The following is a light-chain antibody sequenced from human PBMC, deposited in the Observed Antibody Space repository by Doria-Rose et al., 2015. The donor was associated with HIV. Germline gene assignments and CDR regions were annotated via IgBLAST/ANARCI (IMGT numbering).Light chain of an antibody. CDR3: QLYDASPMWT. J-gene: IGKJ1*01. CDR1: QSVSSRY. Sequence: DIVLTQSPGTLSLSPGERATLSCRASQSVSSRYLAWYQQKPGQAPRLLINAASSRATGIPDRFSGSGSGTDFTLTISRLEPEDFAVYYCQLYDASPMWTFGQGTKVEIK. V-gene: IGKV3-20*01. CDR2: AAS.